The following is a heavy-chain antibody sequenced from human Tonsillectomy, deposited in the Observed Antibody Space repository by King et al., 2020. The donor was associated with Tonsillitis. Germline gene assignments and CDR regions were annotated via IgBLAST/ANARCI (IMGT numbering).Heavy chain of an antibody. CDR1: GGSISSGSYY. CDR2: IYTSGST. V-gene: IGHV4-61*02. Sequence: VQLQESGPGLVKPSQTLSLTCTVSGGSISSGSYYWSWIRQPAGKGLEWIGRIYTSGSTNYNPSLKSRVTMSVDTSKNQFSLKLSSVTAADTAVYYCARESRWYLDYWGQGTLVTVSS. CDR3: ARESRWYLDY. D-gene: IGHD6-13*01. J-gene: IGHJ4*02.